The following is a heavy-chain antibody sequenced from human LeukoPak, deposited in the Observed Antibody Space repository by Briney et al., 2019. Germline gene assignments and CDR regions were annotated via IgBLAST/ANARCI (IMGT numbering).Heavy chain of an antibody. V-gene: IGHV3-15*01. Sequence: GGSLRLSCAASGFTFSNAWMSWVRQAPGKGLEWVGRIKSKTDGGTTDYAAPVKGRFTISRDDSKNTLYLQMNSLKTEDTAVYNCTTDFSMLWFGELSLDYWGQGTLVTVSS. CDR1: GFTFSNAW. D-gene: IGHD3-10*01. CDR3: TTDFSMLWFGELSLDY. CDR2: IKSKTDGGTT. J-gene: IGHJ4*02.